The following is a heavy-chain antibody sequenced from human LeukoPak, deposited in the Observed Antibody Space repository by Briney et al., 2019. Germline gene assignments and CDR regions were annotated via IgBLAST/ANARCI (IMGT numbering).Heavy chain of an antibody. Sequence: KASGTLSLTCAVSGGSISSSNWWSWVRQPPGKGLEWIGEMYPSGSTNYNPSLKSRVTISIDKSKNQFSLKLSSVTAADSAVYYCARQGRDGYNYVIRWYYFDYWGQGTLVTVSS. CDR2: MYPSGST. D-gene: IGHD5-24*01. CDR3: ARQGRDGYNYVIRWYYFDY. J-gene: IGHJ4*02. CDR1: GGSISSSNW. V-gene: IGHV4-4*02.